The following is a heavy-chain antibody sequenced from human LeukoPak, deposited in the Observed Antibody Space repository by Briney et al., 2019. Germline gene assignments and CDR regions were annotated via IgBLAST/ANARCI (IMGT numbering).Heavy chain of an antibody. D-gene: IGHD6-13*01. CDR2: IIPILGIA. V-gene: IGHV1-69*04. Sequence: SVKVSCKASGGTFSSYAISWVRQAPGQGLEWMGRIIPILGIANYAQKFQGRVTITADKSTSTAYMELSSLRSEDTAVYYCARDQRVAAAGLDYWGQGTLVTVPS. J-gene: IGHJ4*02. CDR3: ARDQRVAAAGLDY. CDR1: GGTFSSYA.